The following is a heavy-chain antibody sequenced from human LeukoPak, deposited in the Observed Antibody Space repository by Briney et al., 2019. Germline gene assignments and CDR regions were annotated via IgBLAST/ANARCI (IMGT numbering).Heavy chain of an antibody. CDR2: IMQDGSEK. CDR1: GFTFSSYW. Sequence: QPGGSLRLSCAASGFTFSSYWMGRVRQAPGKGLEWVANIMQDGSEKYYVDSVKGRFTISRDNAKNSLYLQMNSLRAEDTAVYYCARADTTMVDPYIDYWGQGTLVTVSS. V-gene: IGHV3-7*01. CDR3: ARADTTMVDPYIDY. D-gene: IGHD5-18*01. J-gene: IGHJ4*02.